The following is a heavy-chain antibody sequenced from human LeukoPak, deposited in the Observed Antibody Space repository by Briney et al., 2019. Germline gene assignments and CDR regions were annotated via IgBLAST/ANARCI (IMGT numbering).Heavy chain of an antibody. V-gene: IGHV1-3*01. Sequence: ASVTVSCKASGYTFTSYAMHWVRQAPGQRLELMGWINAGNGNTKYSQRFQGRVTITRDTSASTAYMELSSLRSEDTAVYYCARSKLLRFLEWLSPFDYWGQGTLVTVSS. J-gene: IGHJ4*02. D-gene: IGHD3-3*01. CDR1: GYTFTSYA. CDR3: ARSKLLRFLEWLSPFDY. CDR2: INAGNGNT.